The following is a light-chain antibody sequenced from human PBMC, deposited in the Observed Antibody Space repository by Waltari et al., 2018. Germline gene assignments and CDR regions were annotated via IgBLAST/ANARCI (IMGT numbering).Light chain of an antibody. Sequence: EVVLTQSPGTRSLSPGERATLSCRASRTVDITYFAWYQHKPGQAPRLLMSNTSTRATGIPYRVRGSGSGTDFTLTIDDLEPGDYAVYFCQQFGGSPMYTFGRGTKLEI. CDR2: NTS. CDR3: QQFGGSPMYT. V-gene: IGKV3-20*01. J-gene: IGKJ2*01. CDR1: RTVDITY.